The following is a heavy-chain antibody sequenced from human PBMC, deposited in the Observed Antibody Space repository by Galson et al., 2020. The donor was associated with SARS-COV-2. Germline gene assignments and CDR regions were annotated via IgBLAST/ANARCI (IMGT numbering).Heavy chain of an antibody. CDR3: ARATANYFYALDV. Sequence: SLKISCAASGFSFDDYAMHWVRQAPGKGLEWVARISWNSGIIDYGESMKGRFTISRDNAQSILYLQLNSLRAGDTALYYCARATANYFYALDVWGQGTTVTVSS. CDR1: GFSFDDYA. V-gene: IGHV3-9*01. CDR2: ISWNSGII. J-gene: IGHJ6*02.